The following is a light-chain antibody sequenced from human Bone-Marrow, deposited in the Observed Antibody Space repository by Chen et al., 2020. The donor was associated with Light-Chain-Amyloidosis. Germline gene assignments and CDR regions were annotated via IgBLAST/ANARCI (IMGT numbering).Light chain of an antibody. V-gene: IGLV2-14*01. Sequence: QSALTQPASVSGCPGQSITISCTGTSSYVGGDNHVSWYQQHPDKAPKLMIYEVTNRPSWVPDRFSGSKSDNTASLTISGLQTEDEADYFCSSYTITNTLVFGSGTRVTVL. CDR1: SSYVGGDNH. J-gene: IGLJ1*01. CDR3: SSYTITNTLV. CDR2: EVT.